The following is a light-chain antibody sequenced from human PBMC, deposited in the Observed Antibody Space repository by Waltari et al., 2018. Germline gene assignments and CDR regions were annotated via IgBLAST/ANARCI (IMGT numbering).Light chain of an antibody. V-gene: IGLV2-14*03. J-gene: IGLJ3*02. Sequence: QSALTQPASVSGSPGQSITISCTGTSSDVGGYNYVPWYQQHPGKAPKLMICDVSNRPSGVSNRFSGSKSGNTASLTISGLQAEDEADYYCSSYTSSSTPVFGGGTKLTVL. CDR3: SSYTSSSTPV. CDR2: DVS. CDR1: SSDVGGYNY.